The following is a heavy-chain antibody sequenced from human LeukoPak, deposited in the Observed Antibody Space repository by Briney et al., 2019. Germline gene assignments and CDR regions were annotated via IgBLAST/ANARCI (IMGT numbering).Heavy chain of an antibody. CDR1: GYTFTSYD. V-gene: IGHV1-8*01. CDR3: ARARSSYGYGDAFDI. J-gene: IGHJ3*02. Sequence: ASVKVSCKASGYTFTSYDINWVRQATGQGLEWMGWMNPNSGNTGYAQKFQGRVTMTRNTSISTAYMELSSLRAEDTAVYYCARARSSYGYGDAFDIWGQGTMVTVSS. D-gene: IGHD5-18*01. CDR2: MNPNSGNT.